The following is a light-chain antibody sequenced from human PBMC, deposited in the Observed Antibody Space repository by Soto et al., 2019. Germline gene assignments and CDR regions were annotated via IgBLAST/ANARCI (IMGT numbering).Light chain of an antibody. V-gene: IGLV2-14*01. J-gene: IGLJ2*01. CDR2: NVR. CDR3: SSYTNSGTVL. Sequence: QSALTQPASVSGSPGQSITISCTGTSSDVGGYDYVSWYQQYAGKAPKLTIYNVRNRPSGVFNRSSGSKSGNTASLTISGLQPDDEADYFCSSYTNSGTVLFGGGTKLTVL. CDR1: SSDVGGYDY.